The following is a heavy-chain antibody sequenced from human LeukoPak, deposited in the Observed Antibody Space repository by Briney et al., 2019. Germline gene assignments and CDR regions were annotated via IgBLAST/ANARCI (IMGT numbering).Heavy chain of an antibody. V-gene: IGHV3-23*01. CDR2: ITTGGPNT. D-gene: IGHD7-27*01. Sequence: GGSLRLSCAASGFTFSDYYMSWVRQAPGKGLKWVSTITTGGPNTYYADSVKGRFTVSRDDSKNTLYLQMNSLRAEDTAVYYCAKDGGLWVSAHWGDSWGRGTLVTVSS. J-gene: IGHJ4*02. CDR1: GFTFSDYY. CDR3: AKDGGLWVSAHWGDS.